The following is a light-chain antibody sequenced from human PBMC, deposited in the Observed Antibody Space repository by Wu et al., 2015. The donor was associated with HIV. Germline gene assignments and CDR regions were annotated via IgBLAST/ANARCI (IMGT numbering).Light chain of an antibody. CDR1: QIIATN. Sequence: EIVMTQSPATLSVSPGGRVTLSCRASQIIATNLAWYQQKPGQPPRLLIYDASTRATGFPARFSGGGSGTDFTLTISRLEPEDFAVYYCQQYGRSPATFGQGTKVEIK. CDR3: QQYGRSPAT. V-gene: IGKV3-15*01. CDR2: DAS. J-gene: IGKJ1*01.